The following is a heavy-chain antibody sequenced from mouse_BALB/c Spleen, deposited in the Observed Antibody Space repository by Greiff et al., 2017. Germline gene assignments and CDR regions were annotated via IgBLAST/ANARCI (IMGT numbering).Heavy chain of an antibody. CDR2: INSNGGST. V-gene: IGHV5-6-3*01. CDR1: GFTFSSYG. CDR3: ARDNEDYDYDEGVFDY. D-gene: IGHD2-4*01. Sequence: EVHLVESGGGLVQPGGSLKLSCAASGFTFSSYGMSWVRQTPDKRLELVATINSNGGSTYYPDSVKGRFTISRDNAKNTLYLQMSSLKSEDTAMYYCARDNEDYDYDEGVFDYWGQGTTLTVSS. J-gene: IGHJ2*01.